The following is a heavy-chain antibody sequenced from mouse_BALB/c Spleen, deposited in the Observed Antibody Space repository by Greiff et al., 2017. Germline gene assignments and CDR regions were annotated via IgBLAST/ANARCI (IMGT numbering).Heavy chain of an antibody. J-gene: IGHJ4*01. Sequence: EVKLVESGPGLVKPSQSLSLTCTVTGYSITSDYAWNWIRQFPGNKLEWMGYISYSGSTSYNPSLKSRISITRDTSKNQFFLQLNSVTTEDTATYYCARWDGSSYVYYAMDYWGQGTSVTVSS. V-gene: IGHV3-2*02. CDR1: GYSITSDYA. D-gene: IGHD1-1*01. CDR2: ISYSGST. CDR3: ARWDGSSYVYYAMDY.